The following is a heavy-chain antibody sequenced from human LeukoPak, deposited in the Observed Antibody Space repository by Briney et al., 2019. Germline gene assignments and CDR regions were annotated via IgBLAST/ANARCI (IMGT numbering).Heavy chain of an antibody. D-gene: IGHD5-18*01. J-gene: IGHJ4*02. CDR2: INPNSGGT. Sequence: ASVKVSCKASGYTFTGYYMHWVRQAPGQGLEWMGWINPNSGGTNYAQKFQGRVTITRDTSISTAYMELSRLRSDDTAVYYCARDFGGYSYGYGVYWGQGTLVTVSS. CDR3: ARDFGGYSYGYGVY. CDR1: GYTFTGYY. V-gene: IGHV1-2*02.